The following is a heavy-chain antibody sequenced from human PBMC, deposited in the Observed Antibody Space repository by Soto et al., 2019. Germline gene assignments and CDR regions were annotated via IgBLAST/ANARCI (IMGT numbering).Heavy chain of an antibody. CDR1: GGSISSSSYY. D-gene: IGHD2-2*01. Sequence: QLQLQESGPGLVKPSETLSLTCTVSGGSISSSSYYWGWIRQPPGKGLEWIGSIYYSGSTSYNPSLKGRVTIPVDTSKNQFSLKLSSVTAADTAVYYCASYQLLSGTFEIWGQGTMVTVSS. CDR2: IYYSGST. V-gene: IGHV4-39*01. CDR3: ASYQLLSGTFEI. J-gene: IGHJ3*02.